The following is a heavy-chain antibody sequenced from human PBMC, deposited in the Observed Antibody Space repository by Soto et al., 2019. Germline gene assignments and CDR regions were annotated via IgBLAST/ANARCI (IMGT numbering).Heavy chain of an antibody. V-gene: IGHV4-34*01. Sequence: PSETLSLTCAVYGGSFSGYYWSWLRQPPGKGLEWIGEINHSGSPNYNPSLKSRVTISVDTSKNQFSLKMTSVTAADTAVYYCATANWSHHYFDPWGHVTLVTVSS. J-gene: IGHJ5*02. CDR1: GGSFSGYY. CDR3: ATANWSHHYFDP. D-gene: IGHD1-1*01. CDR2: INHSGSP.